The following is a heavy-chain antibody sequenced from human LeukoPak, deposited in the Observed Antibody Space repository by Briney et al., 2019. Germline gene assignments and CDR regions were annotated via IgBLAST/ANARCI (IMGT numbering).Heavy chain of an antibody. CDR1: GYTFTGYY. CDR3: TKLIWFGESSDY. J-gene: IGHJ4*02. Sequence: ASVKVSCKASGYTFTGYYMHWVRQAPGQGLEWMGWINPNTGGTNYAQKFQGRVTMTRDTSISTAYMELSRLRSDDTAVYYCTKLIWFGESSDYWGQGTLVTVSS. CDR2: INPNTGGT. D-gene: IGHD3-10*01. V-gene: IGHV1-2*02.